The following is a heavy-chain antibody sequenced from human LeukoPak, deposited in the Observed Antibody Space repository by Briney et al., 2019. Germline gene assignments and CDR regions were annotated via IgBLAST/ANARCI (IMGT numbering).Heavy chain of an antibody. CDR1: GYTFTSYG. D-gene: IGHD2-15*01. CDR2: ISAYNGNT. J-gene: IGHJ5*02. V-gene: IGHV1-18*01. Sequence: ASVKVSCKASGYTFTSYGISWVRQAPGQGLEWMGWISAYNGNTNYAQKLQGRVTMTTDTSTSTAYMELRSLRSDDTAVYYCARDLKDIVVVVAATPDSWFDPWGQGTLVTVSS. CDR3: ARDLKDIVVVVAATPDSWFDP.